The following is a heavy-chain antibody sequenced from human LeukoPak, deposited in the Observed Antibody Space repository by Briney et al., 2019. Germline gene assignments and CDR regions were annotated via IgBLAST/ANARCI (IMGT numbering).Heavy chain of an antibody. CDR3: TRDRWELLGGAYYYMDV. Sequence: GGSLRLSCTASGFTFGDYAMSWFRQAPGKGLEWVGFIRSKAYGGTTEYAASVKGRFTISRDDSKSIAYLQMNSLKTEDTAVYYCTRDRWELLGGAYYYMDVWGKGTTVTVSS. CDR2: IRSKAYGGTT. J-gene: IGHJ6*03. D-gene: IGHD1-26*01. V-gene: IGHV3-49*03. CDR1: GFTFGDYA.